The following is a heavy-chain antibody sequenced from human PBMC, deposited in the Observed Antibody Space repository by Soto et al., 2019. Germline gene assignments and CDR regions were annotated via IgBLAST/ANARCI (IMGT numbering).Heavy chain of an antibody. D-gene: IGHD5-18*01. CDR3: VRDTGPYNYHYDAFDL. CDR1: GYTFTRHG. J-gene: IGHJ3*01. CDR2: ISVVNGNT. V-gene: IGHV1-18*04. Sequence: QVVQSGEAVKEPGASMKVSCETSGYTFTRHGFSWVRQAPGQGLEWMGWISVVNGNTKFAQKFHDRATLATDASTATAHMELRNVRSDDTATYYCVRDTGPYNYHYDAFDLWGQGTVVSVSS.